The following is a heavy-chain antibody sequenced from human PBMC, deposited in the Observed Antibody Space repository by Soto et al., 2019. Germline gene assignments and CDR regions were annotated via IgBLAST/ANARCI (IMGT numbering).Heavy chain of an antibody. CDR3: ARNSMMDV. CDR2: IRTTGST. J-gene: IGHJ6*02. CDR1: GFAVSNHY. V-gene: IGHV3-53*02. Sequence: EVQLVETGGALIQPGGSLRLSCAASGFAVSNHYMNWVRQAPGKGLEWVSIIRTTGSTYYADSVKGRFTISRDSSKNTVSLEMNSLRVEDTAVYYCARNSMMDVWGQGTTVIVSS.